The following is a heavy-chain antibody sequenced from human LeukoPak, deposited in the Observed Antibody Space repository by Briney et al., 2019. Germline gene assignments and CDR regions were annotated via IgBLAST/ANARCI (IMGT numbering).Heavy chain of an antibody. J-gene: IGHJ4*02. D-gene: IGHD6-19*01. V-gene: IGHV3-23*01. CDR1: GFTFSSYA. CDR2: ISGSGGST. CDR3: ARDSSSGWYVGGFDY. Sequence: GGSLRLSCAASGFTFSSYAMSWVRQAPGKGLEWVSAISGSGGSTYYADSVKGRFTISRDNSKNTLYLQMNSLRAEDTAVYYCARDSSSGWYVGGFDYWGQGTLVTVSS.